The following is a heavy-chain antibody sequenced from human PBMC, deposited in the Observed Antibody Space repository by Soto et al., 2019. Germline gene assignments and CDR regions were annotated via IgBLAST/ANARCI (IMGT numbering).Heavy chain of an antibody. D-gene: IGHD3-22*01. CDR2: INHSGST. CDR1: GGSFSGYY. Sequence: SETLSLXCAVYGGSFSGYYWSWIRQPPGKGLEWIGEINHSGSTNYNPSLKSRVTISVDTSKNQFSLKLSSVTAADTAVYYCARDQLYYNDISGRPLNAFDVWGQGTMVT. V-gene: IGHV4-34*01. CDR3: ARDQLYYNDISGRPLNAFDV. J-gene: IGHJ3*01.